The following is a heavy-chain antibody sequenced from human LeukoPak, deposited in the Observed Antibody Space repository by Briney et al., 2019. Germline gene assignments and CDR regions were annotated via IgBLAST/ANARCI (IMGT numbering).Heavy chain of an antibody. CDR2: IYYSGST. CDR1: GPSISIYY. V-gene: IGHV4-59*01. J-gene: IGHJ4*02. D-gene: IGHD3-3*01. Sequence: PSETLSLTSTVSGPSISIYYWSWIRHPPRKGLEWIGYIYYSGSTNYNPSLKSRFTISVDTSKNQFSLKLSSVTAADTAVYYCARVLRFLVNGFDYWGQGTLVTVSS. CDR3: ARVLRFLVNGFDY.